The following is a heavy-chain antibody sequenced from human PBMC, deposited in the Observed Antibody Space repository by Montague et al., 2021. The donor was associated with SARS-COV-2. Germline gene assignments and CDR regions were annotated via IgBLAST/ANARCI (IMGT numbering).Heavy chain of an antibody. CDR2: ISYDGSNK. CDR1: GFTFTNYA. J-gene: IGHJ6*02. Sequence: SRRLSWSASGFTFTNYAMHWVRQAPGKGLEWVAVISYDGSNKYYVDSVKGRFTISRDNSKNTLYLQMNSLRAEDTAVYYCASSEGLTVVTGYYYGMDVWGQGTAVTVSS. V-gene: IGHV3-30*04. D-gene: IGHD4-23*01. CDR3: ASSEGLTVVTGYYYGMDV.